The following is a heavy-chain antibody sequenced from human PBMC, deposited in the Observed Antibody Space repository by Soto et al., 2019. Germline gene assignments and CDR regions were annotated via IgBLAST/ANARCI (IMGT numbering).Heavy chain of an antibody. CDR2: IYPGDSDT. CDR1: GYSFTSYW. J-gene: IGHJ6*01. CDR3: ARTGFYPAYGMDV. D-gene: IGHD3-16*02. Sequence: PGESLKISCKGSGYSFTSYWIGWVRQMPGKGLEWMGIIYPGDSDTRDSPSFQGQVTISADKSISTAYLQWSSLKASDTAMYYCARTGFYPAYGMDVWGQGTTVTVSS. V-gene: IGHV5-51*01.